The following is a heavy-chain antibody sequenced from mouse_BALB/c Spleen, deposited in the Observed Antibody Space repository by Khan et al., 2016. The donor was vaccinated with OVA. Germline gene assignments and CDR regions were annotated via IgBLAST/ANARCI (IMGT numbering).Heavy chain of an antibody. J-gene: IGHJ2*01. CDR3: AKLRVFYFDY. CDR1: GFSLTSNG. Sequence: VQLKESGPGLVAPSQSLSITCTVSGFSLTSNGVSWVRQPPGKGLEWLGVIWGDGSINYHSVLKSRLSISKDNSKSQVFLKLNSLQTDYTATYYCAKLRVFYFDYWGQGTTLTVSS. V-gene: IGHV2-3*01. CDR2: IWGDGSI.